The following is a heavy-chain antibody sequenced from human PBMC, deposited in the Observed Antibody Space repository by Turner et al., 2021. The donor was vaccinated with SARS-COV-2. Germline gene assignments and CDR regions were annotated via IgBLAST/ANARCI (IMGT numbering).Heavy chain of an antibody. CDR2: IYSGGST. CDR3: ATRMTTLPQ. J-gene: IGHJ4*02. D-gene: IGHD4-17*01. Sequence: EVRLVESGGGLVQPGGSLSLSCAASGFDVSNNYMSWVRQAAGKGLDWVSLIYSGGSTYYADSVTGRFTISRDNSKNTLYLQMNSLRAEDTAVYYCATRMTTLPQWGQGTLVTVSS. V-gene: IGHV3-66*01. CDR1: GFDVSNNY.